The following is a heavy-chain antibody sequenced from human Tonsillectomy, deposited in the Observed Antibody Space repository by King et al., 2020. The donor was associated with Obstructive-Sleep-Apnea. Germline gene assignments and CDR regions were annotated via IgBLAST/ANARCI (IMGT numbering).Heavy chain of an antibody. Sequence: VQLQESGPGLVKPSETLSLTCTVSGYSISSGYYWGWIRQPPGKGLEWIGSIYHSGSTYYNPSLKSRVTISVDTSKNQFSRKLSSVTAADTAVYYCARGRRGPQWVGEVINPPYYFDYWGQGTLVTVSS. D-gene: IGHD3-10*01. CDR3: ARGRRGPQWVGEVINPPYYFDY. J-gene: IGHJ4*02. V-gene: IGHV4-38-2*02. CDR1: GYSISSGYY. CDR2: IYHSGST.